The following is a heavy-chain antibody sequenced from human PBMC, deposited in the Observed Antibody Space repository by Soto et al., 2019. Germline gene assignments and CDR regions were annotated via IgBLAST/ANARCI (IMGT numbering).Heavy chain of an antibody. V-gene: IGHV5-51*01. Sequence: GESLKISCKGSGYRFTSYWIGWVRQMPGKGLEWMGIIYLGDSDTKYSPSFQGQVTISVDKSITTAYLQWSSLKASDTAMYYCARTPGPEVAASLEYYYFSGMDVWGQGTTVTVSS. J-gene: IGHJ6*02. CDR2: IYLGDSDT. D-gene: IGHD2-15*01. CDR1: GYRFTSYW. CDR3: ARTPGPEVAASLEYYYFSGMDV.